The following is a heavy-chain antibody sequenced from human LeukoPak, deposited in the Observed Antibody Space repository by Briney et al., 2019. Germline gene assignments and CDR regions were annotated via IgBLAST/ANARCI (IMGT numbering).Heavy chain of an antibody. J-gene: IGHJ4*02. CDR1: GLTFSSYG. CDR3: ATGVTNVGGGY. CDR2: ICYDGSNK. Sequence: GGSLRLSCAASGLTFSSYGMHWVRQAPGKGLEWVAVICYDGSNKYYADSLKGRFTISRDNSKNTLYLQMNSLRAEDTAVYYCATGVTNVGGGYWGQGTLVTVSS. V-gene: IGHV3-33*01. D-gene: IGHD2-8*01.